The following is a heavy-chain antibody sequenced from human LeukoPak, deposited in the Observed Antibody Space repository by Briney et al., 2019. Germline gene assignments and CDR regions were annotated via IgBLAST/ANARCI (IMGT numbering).Heavy chain of an antibody. V-gene: IGHV4-34*01. Sequence: SETLSLTCAVYGGSFSGYYWSWIRQPPGKGLEWIGEINHSGSTNYNPSLKSRVTISVDTSKSQFSLKLSSVTAADTAVYYCARRPYCSGGSCSFDYWGQGTLVTVSS. CDR2: INHSGST. CDR1: GGSFSGYY. D-gene: IGHD2-15*01. J-gene: IGHJ4*02. CDR3: ARRPYCSGGSCSFDY.